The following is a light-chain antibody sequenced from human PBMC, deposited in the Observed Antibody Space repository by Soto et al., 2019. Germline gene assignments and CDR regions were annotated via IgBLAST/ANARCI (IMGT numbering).Light chain of an antibody. V-gene: IGLV1-40*01. CDR1: SSNIGAGCD. CDR3: QSFDISLSGYV. CDR2: ANN. Sequence: SVLTQPPSVSGAPGQMVTISCTGSSSNIGAGCDVHWYRQLPGTPPKLLIYANNNRPAGVPDRFSASKSGTSASLAITGLQAEDEADYYCQSFDISLSGYVFATGTKVTVL. J-gene: IGLJ1*01.